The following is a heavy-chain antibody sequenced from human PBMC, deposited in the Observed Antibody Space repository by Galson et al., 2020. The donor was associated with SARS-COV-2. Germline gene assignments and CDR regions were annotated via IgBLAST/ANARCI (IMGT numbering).Heavy chain of an antibody. Sequence: ETSETLSLTCTVSGGSISSSSYYWGWIRQPPGKGLEWIGSIYYSGSTYYNPSLKSRVTISVDTSKNQFSLKLSSVTAADTAVYYCARREPMIAARARDYGMDVWGQGTTVTVSS. CDR1: GGSISSSSYY. CDR2: IYYSGST. CDR3: ARREPMIAARARDYGMDV. D-gene: IGHD3-22*01. J-gene: IGHJ6*02. V-gene: IGHV4-39*01.